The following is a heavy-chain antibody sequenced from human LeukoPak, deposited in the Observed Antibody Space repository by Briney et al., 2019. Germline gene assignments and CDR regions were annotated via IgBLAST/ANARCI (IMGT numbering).Heavy chain of an antibody. CDR1: GFTFSNYG. D-gene: IGHD6-13*01. CDR3: AKDRGSSWHNFDY. Sequence: PGGSLRLSCAASGFTFSNYGMHWVRQAPGKGLQWVAFIRYDGSNKYYADSVKGRFTISRDNSKNTLYLQMNSLRAEDTAMYYCAKDRGSSWHNFDYWGQGTLVTVSP. V-gene: IGHV3-30*02. CDR2: IRYDGSNK. J-gene: IGHJ4*02.